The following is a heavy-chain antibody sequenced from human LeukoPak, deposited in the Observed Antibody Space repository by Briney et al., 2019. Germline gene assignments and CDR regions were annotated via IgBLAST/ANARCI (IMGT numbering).Heavy chain of an antibody. CDR2: ISYDGSNK. CDR1: GFTFSSYA. Sequence: GRSLRLSCAASGFTFSSYAMHWVRQAPGKGLEWVAVISYDGSNKYYADSVKGRFTISRDNSKNTLYLQMNSLRAEDTAVYYCARDSSGWYYFDYWGQGTPVTVSS. V-gene: IGHV3-30*14. J-gene: IGHJ4*02. D-gene: IGHD6-19*01. CDR3: ARDSSGWYYFDY.